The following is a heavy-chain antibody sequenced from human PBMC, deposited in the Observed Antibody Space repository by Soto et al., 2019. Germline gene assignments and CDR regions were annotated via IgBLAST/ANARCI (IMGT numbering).Heavy chain of an antibody. V-gene: IGHV1-8*01. J-gene: IGHJ4*02. D-gene: IGHD6-19*01. CDR1: GYTFTSYD. Sequence: QVPLVQSGAEVKKPGASVKVSCKASGYTFTSYDINWVRQATGQGLEWMGWMNPNSGNTGYAQKFQGRVTITADESTSTGYMELGSLRSEDTAVYYCATRIAVAGLFDYWGQGTLVTVSS. CDR2: MNPNSGNT. CDR3: ATRIAVAGLFDY.